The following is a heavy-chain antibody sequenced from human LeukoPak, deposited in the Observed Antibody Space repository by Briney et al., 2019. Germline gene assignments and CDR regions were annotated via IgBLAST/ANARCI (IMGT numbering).Heavy chain of an antibody. D-gene: IGHD6-13*01. Sequence: PSETLSLTCAVYGGSFSGYYWSWICQPPGKGLEWVGEINHSGGTNYNPSLKSRVTISLDTSKNRSSLKLSSVTAADTAVYYCARGGGAAGYYFDYWGQGTLVTVSS. CDR3: ARGGGAAGYYFDY. J-gene: IGHJ4*02. V-gene: IGHV4-34*01. CDR2: INHSGGT. CDR1: GGSFSGYY.